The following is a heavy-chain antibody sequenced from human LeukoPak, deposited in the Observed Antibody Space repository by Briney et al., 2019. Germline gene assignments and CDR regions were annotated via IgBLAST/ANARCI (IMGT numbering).Heavy chain of an antibody. CDR3: AKDRWVSGSDNYYTLFDY. D-gene: IGHD3-10*01. V-gene: IGHV3-23*01. Sequence: GGSLRLSCAAFGFTFSNYAINWVRQAPGKGLEWVSSITGSGGGTYYADSVKGRFNISRDNSKNTLNLQMNSLRAEDTAVYYCAKDRWVSGSDNYYTLFDYWGQGTLVTVSS. CDR1: GFTFSNYA. J-gene: IGHJ4*02. CDR2: ITGSGGGT.